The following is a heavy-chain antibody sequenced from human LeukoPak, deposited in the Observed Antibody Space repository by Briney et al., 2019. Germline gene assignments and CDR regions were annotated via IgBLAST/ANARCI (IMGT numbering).Heavy chain of an antibody. V-gene: IGHV4-4*07. CDR2: IYTSGST. D-gene: IGHD2-2*01. J-gene: IGHJ6*03. Sequence: SETLSLTCTVSGGSISSYYWSWIRQPAGKGLEWIGRIYTSGSTNYNPSLKSRVTMSVDTSKNQFSLKLSSVTAADTAVYYCARTNIVVVPAASMYYYYYYMDVWGKGTTVTVSS. CDR1: GGSISSYY. CDR3: ARTNIVVVPAASMYYYYYYMDV.